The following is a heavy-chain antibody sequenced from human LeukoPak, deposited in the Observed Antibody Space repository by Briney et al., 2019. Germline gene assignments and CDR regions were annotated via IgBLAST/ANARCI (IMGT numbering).Heavy chain of an antibody. J-gene: IGHJ4*02. CDR2: IHSDGRT. Sequence: GGSLRLSCAASGLTVSSNFTSWVRQAPGKGLEWVSVIHSDGRTFYADTVKGRFTVSRDNSNDMLFLQMNSLRAEDTAVYYCARDVGGMATGYFDYWGQGTPVTVSS. V-gene: IGHV3-66*02. CDR3: ARDVGGMATGYFDY. CDR1: GLTVSSNF. D-gene: IGHD5-12*01.